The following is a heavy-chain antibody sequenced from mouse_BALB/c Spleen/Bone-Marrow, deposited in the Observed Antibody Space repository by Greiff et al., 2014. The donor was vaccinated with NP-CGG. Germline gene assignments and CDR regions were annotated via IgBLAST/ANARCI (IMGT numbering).Heavy chain of an antibody. D-gene: IGHD2-3*01. J-gene: IGHJ2*01. CDR1: GYTFSSYW. CDR2: ILPGGGST. V-gene: IGHV1-9*01. Sequence: VQLVESGAELMKPGASVKISCKATGYTFSSYWIEWVKQRPGHGLEWIGEILPGGGSTNYNEKFKGKATFTADTSSNTAYMQLSSLTSEDSAVYYCARKEGYDGYPDYWGQGTTLTVSS. CDR3: ARKEGYDGYPDY.